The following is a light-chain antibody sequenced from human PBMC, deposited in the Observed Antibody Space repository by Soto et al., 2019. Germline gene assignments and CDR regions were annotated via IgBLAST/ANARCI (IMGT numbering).Light chain of an antibody. Sequence: QSALTQPASVSGSPGQSITISCTGSSGDIGNYDLVSWYQQIPGKAPQLMIFEVSRRPSRVSDRFSGSKSGNTASLTISGLQAEDEGDFYCCSYVGASIYVFGTGTKLTVL. V-gene: IGLV2-23*02. J-gene: IGLJ1*01. CDR2: EVS. CDR3: CSYVGASIYV. CDR1: SGDIGNYDL.